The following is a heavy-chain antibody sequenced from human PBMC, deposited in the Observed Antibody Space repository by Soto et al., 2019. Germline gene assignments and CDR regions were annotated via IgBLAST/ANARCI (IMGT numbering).Heavy chain of an antibody. V-gene: IGHV3-7*03. CDR2: INKDGSQK. CDR3: VRELGLAY. D-gene: IGHD7-27*01. Sequence: RRLSCAASGFTLSNYWMTWVRQAPGKGLEWVANINKDGSQKNYVDSVKGRFTIARDNGQNSLSLQMNSPRVEDTAVYYCVRELGLAYWGQGALVTVSS. CDR1: GFTLSNYW. J-gene: IGHJ4*02.